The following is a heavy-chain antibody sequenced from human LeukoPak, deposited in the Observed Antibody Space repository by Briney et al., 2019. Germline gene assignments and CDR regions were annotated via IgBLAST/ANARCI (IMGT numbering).Heavy chain of an antibody. J-gene: IGHJ4*02. V-gene: IGHV3-66*01. CDR1: GFTVSSNY. Sequence: GGSLRLSCAASGFTVSSNYMSWVRQAPGKGLEWVSVIYSGGSTYYADPVKGRFTISRDNSKNTLYLQMNSLRAEDTAVYYCARAGYYNSSGYLGLFDYWGQGTLVTVSS. CDR2: IYSGGST. D-gene: IGHD3-22*01. CDR3: ARAGYYNSSGYLGLFDY.